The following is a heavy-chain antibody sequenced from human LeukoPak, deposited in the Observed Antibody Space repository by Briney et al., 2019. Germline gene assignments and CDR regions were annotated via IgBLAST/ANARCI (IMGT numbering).Heavy chain of an antibody. J-gene: IGHJ4*02. CDR1: GFSFSTYW. D-gene: IGHD5-18*01. Sequence: GGSLRLSCAASGFSFSTYWMHWVRQGPGKGLVWVARIRGDGTYTTYADSVRGRFTISRDNAKNTLYLQMNSLRADDTAVYYRARVHVGADMVDFDYWGQGTLVTVSS. CDR3: ARVHVGADMVDFDY. V-gene: IGHV3-74*01. CDR2: IRGDGTYT.